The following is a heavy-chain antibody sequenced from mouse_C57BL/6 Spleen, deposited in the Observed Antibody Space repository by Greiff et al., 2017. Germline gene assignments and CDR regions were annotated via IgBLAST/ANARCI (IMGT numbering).Heavy chain of an antibody. V-gene: IGHV3-6*01. CDR3: ARWLLRDYYAMDY. CDR1: GYSITSGYY. J-gene: IGHJ4*01. D-gene: IGHD2-3*01. Sequence: ESGPGLVKPSQSLSLTCSVTGYSITSGYYWNWIRQFPGNKLEWMGYISYDGSNNYNPSLKNRISITRDTSKNQFFLKLNSVTTEDTATYYCARWLLRDYYAMDYWGQGTSVTVSS. CDR2: ISYDGSN.